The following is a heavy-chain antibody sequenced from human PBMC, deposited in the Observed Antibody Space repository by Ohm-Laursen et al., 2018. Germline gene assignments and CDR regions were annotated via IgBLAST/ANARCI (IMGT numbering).Heavy chain of an antibody. V-gene: IGHV3-53*01. J-gene: IGHJ6*02. CDR2: MYSGGST. Sequence: GSLRLSCAASGFTVSSNYMNWVRQAPGKGLEWVSIMYSGGSTYYTDSVKGRFTISRDTSKNTLYLQMNSLRDEDTAVYYCARDPYYYGMDVWGQGTTVTVSS. CDR3: ARDPYYYGMDV. CDR1: GFTVSSNY.